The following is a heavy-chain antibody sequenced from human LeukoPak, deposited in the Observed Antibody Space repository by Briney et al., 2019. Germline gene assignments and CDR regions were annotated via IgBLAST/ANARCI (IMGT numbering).Heavy chain of an antibody. D-gene: IGHD2-2*02. CDR2: IYTSGST. CDR1: GGSISRYY. Sequence: SETLSLTCTVSGGSISRYYWSWIRQPPGKGLEWIGYIYTSGSTNYNPSLKSRVTISVDTSKNQFSLKLSSVTAADTAVYYCARGYCSSTSCYRGVGYYYYMDVWGKGTTVTVSS. V-gene: IGHV4-4*09. J-gene: IGHJ6*03. CDR3: ARGYCSSTSCYRGVGYYYYMDV.